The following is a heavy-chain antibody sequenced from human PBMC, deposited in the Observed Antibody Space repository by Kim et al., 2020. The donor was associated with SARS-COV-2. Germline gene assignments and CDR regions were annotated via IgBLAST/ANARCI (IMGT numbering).Heavy chain of an antibody. D-gene: IGHD6-13*01. CDR2: ISSSGNTI. CDR3: AREYALAARVTVVHYGLDV. J-gene: IGHJ6*02. V-gene: IGHV3-48*03. CDR1: GFTFSSYE. Sequence: GGSLRLSCAGSGFTFSSYEMNWVRQAPGKGLEWVSYISSSGNTIFYADSVKGRFTISRDNAKNSLYLQMNSLRAEDTAVYYCAREYALAARVTVVHYGLDVWGQGTTVTVSS.